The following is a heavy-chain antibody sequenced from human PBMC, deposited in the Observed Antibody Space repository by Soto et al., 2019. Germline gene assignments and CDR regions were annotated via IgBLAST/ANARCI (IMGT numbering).Heavy chain of an antibody. CDR1: RDTFASYY. V-gene: IGHV1-46*01. CDR3: ARSSGGNFGIIIEGTNWFAP. J-gene: IGHJ5*02. Sequence: ASVKVSCKAPRDTFASYYINWVRQAPGQGLEWMGVINPHGGSTAYAQKFKGRVTLTRDTSASTVYMEVSSMTSEDTAMYYCARSSGGNFGIIIEGTNWFAPWGQGTLVTVSS. CDR2: INPHGGST. D-gene: IGHD1-26*01.